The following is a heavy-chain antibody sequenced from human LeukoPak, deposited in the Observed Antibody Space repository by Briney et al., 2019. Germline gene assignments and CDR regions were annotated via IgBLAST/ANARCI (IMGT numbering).Heavy chain of an antibody. V-gene: IGHV4-30-4*01. CDR2: IYYSGST. Sequence: SQTLSLTCTVSGGSISGDDYYWSWIRQPPGKGLEWIGYIYYSGSTYYNPSLKSRVTISVDTSKNQFSLKLSSVTAADTAVYYCARDGLGYSYGFVYWGQGTLVTVSS. CDR3: ARDGLGYSYGFVY. D-gene: IGHD5-18*01. J-gene: IGHJ4*02. CDR1: GGSISGDDYY.